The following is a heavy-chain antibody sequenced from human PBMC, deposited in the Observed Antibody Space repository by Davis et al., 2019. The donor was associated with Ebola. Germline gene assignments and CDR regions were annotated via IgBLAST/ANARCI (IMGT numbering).Heavy chain of an antibody. CDR1: GFNVSGNY. V-gene: IGHV3-53*01. Sequence: GESLKISCTASGFNVSGNYMTWVRQAPGKGLEWVGVIYKGGNTYYADPVKGRFTISRDKSKDTVQLQMNGLRVDNTARYYCTRGRGGSSWELFWGQGTLVTGSS. D-gene: IGHD1-26*01. CDR3: TRGRGGSSWELF. J-gene: IGHJ4*02. CDR2: IYKGGNT.